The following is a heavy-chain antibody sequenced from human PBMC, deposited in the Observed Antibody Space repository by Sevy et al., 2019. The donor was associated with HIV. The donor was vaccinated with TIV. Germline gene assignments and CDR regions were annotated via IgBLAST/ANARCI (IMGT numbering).Heavy chain of an antibody. CDR2: IYYSGST. D-gene: IGHD3-22*01. CDR1: GGSISSSSYY. V-gene: IGHV4-39*01. J-gene: IGHJ4*02. CDR3: AGQPYYYDSSGYTYYFDY. Sequence: SETLSLTCTVSGGSISSSSYYWGWIRQPPGKGLEWIGSIYYSGSTYYNPSLKSRVTISVDTSKNQFSLKLGSVTAADTAVYYCAGQPYYYDSSGYTYYFDYWGQGTLVTVSS.